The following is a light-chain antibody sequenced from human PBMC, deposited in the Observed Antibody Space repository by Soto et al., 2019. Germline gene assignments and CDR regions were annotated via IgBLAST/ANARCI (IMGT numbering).Light chain of an antibody. Sequence: QSVLTQPASVSGSLGQSITISCTGTSSDVGTYSYVSWYQQHPGKVPKLIIYEVNHRPSGVSSRFSGSKSVSTASLTISGLQADDEADYYCSSFTTSSTQVFGGGTKLTVL. V-gene: IGLV2-14*01. CDR3: SSFTTSSTQV. CDR1: SSDVGTYSY. J-gene: IGLJ3*02. CDR2: EVN.